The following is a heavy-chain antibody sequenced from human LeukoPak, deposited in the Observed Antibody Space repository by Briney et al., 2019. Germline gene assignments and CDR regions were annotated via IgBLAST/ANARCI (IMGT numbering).Heavy chain of an antibody. V-gene: IGHV3-30*02. CDR3: AELGITMIGGV. D-gene: IGHD3-10*02. Sequence: GGSLRLSCAASGFTFSYYGMHWVRQAPGKGLEWVAFIRYDGNDKFYADSVKGRFTISRDNAKNSLYLQMNSLRAEDTAVYYCAELGITMIGGVWGKGTTVTISS. J-gene: IGHJ6*04. CDR2: IRYDGNDK. CDR1: GFTFSYYG.